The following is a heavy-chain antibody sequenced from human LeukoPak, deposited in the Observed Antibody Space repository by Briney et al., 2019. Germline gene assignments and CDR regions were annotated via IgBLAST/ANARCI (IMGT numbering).Heavy chain of an antibody. Sequence: PSETLSLTCTVSGYFIRSGYYWGWIRQPPGKGLEWIASIRHDGHTYYNASLKSQVTISIDMSGNQFSLRLNSLTAADTAVYYCARQVATKGEWAFDVWGQGTMVTVSS. CDR1: GYFIRSGYY. V-gene: IGHV4-38-2*02. D-gene: IGHD5-12*01. CDR2: IRHDGHT. J-gene: IGHJ3*01. CDR3: ARQVATKGEWAFDV.